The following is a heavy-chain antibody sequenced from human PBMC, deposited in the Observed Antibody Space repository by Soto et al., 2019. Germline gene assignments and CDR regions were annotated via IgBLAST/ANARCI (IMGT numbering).Heavy chain of an antibody. V-gene: IGHV4-31*03. CDR2: IYYSGST. CDR1: GGSISSGGYY. CDR3: ARGSGSYYKGYYFDY. Sequence: SETLSLTCTVSGGSISSGGYYWSWIRQHPGKGLGWIGYIYYSGSTYYNPSLKSRVTISVDTSKNQFSLKLSSVTAADTAVYYCARGSGSYYKGYYFDYWGQGTLVTVSS. D-gene: IGHD3-10*01. J-gene: IGHJ4*02.